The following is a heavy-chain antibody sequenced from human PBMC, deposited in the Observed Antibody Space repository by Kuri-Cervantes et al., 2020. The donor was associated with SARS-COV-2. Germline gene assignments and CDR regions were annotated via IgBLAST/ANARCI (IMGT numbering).Heavy chain of an antibody. J-gene: IGHJ5*02. D-gene: IGHD7-27*01. CDR3: ARETGEGCFDP. CDR2: ITHSGST. V-gene: IGHV4-34*01. Sequence: SETLSLTCAVYGGSFSGYYWSWIRQPPGKGLEWIGEITHSGSTNYNPSLKSRVTITVDTSKNQLSLKLSSVTAADTAVYYCARETGEGCFDPWGQGTLVTVSS. CDR1: GGSFSGYY.